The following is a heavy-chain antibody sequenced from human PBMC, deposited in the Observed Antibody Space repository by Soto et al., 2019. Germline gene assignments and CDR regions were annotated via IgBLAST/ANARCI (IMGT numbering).Heavy chain of an antibody. CDR3: DASIAVEGRYFDL. CDR2: ISAKNGNT. V-gene: IGHV1-18*01. CDR1: GYTFTSYG. D-gene: IGHD6-19*01. Sequence: QVQLVQYGAEVKKPGASVKVSCKASGYTFTSYGISWVRQAPGQGLEWMGWISAKNGNTNYAPKLQGRVTMTTDTYSITGYVYLINMLTDDTAVYYCDASIAVEGRYFDLWCRGTLVTFCS. J-gene: IGHJ2*01.